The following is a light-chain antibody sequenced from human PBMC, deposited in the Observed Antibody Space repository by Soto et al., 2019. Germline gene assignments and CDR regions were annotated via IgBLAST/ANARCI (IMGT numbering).Light chain of an antibody. CDR1: QAMSNY. CDR2: AAS. Sequence: DIHMTQSPSSLSASVGDRVTITCRASQAMSNYLAWYQQKPGKVPKLLIYAASSLQSGVPSRFNGSGSGTDFTLTIRSMQTEDVANYYCQKYNGALWAFGQGTKVDIK. V-gene: IGKV1-27*01. J-gene: IGKJ1*01. CDR3: QKYNGALWA.